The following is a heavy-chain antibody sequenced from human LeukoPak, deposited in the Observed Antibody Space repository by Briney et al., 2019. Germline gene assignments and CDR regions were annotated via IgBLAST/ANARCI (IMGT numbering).Heavy chain of an antibody. Sequence: PSETLSLTCTVSGGSISSYYWSWIRQPPGKGLEWIGYIYYSGSTNYNPSLKSRVTISVDTSKNQLSLKLSSVTAADTAVYYCAGGGNPPSYNWFDPWGQGTLVTVSS. V-gene: IGHV4-59*01. D-gene: IGHD6-6*01. CDR2: IYYSGST. CDR3: AGGGNPPSYNWFDP. CDR1: GGSISSYY. J-gene: IGHJ5*02.